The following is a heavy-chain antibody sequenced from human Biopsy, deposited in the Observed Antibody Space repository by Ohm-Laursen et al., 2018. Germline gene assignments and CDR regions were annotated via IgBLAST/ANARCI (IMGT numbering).Heavy chain of an antibody. CDR2: IYYSGST. D-gene: IGHD5-12*01. Sequence: TLSLTCTVSGGSVSSGSYYWSWIRQPPGKGLEWIGYIYYSGSTNYNPSLKSRVTISVDTSRNQFSLKLSSVTAANTAVYYCAGRPWPNAFDIWGQGTMVTVSS. CDR3: AGRPWPNAFDI. CDR1: GGSVSSGSYY. J-gene: IGHJ3*02. V-gene: IGHV4-61*01.